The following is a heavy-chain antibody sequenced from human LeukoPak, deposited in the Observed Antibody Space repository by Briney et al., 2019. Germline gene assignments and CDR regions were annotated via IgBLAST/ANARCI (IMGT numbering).Heavy chain of an antibody. J-gene: IGHJ6*03. CDR2: IYTSGST. CDR3: ARVVVVPAATKYYYYYMDV. Sequence: SQTLSLTCTVSGGSLSSGSYYWSWIRQPAGKGLEWIGRIYTSGSTNYNPSLKSRVTISVDTSKNQFSLKLSSVTAADTAVYYCARVVVVPAATKYYYYYMDVWGKGTTVTVSS. CDR1: GGSLSSGSYY. D-gene: IGHD2-2*01. V-gene: IGHV4-61*02.